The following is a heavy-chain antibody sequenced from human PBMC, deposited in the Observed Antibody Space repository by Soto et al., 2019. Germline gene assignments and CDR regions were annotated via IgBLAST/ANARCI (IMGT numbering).Heavy chain of an antibody. CDR2: ISSSSSTI. J-gene: IGHJ5*02. V-gene: IGHV3-48*01. D-gene: IGHD2-2*01. CDR3: ARDGSVVPAAINWFDP. CDR1: GFTFGGYS. Sequence: PGGSLRLSCGASGFTFGGYSGNWVRQAPGKGLEWVSYISSSSSTIYYADSVKGRFTISRDNAKNSLYLQMNSLRAEDTAVYYCARDGSVVPAAINWFDPWGQGTLVTVSS.